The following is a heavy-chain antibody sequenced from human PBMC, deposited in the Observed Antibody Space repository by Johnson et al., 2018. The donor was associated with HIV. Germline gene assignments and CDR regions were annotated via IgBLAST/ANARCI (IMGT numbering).Heavy chain of an antibody. V-gene: IGHV3-23*04. CDR2: ISGSGGST. J-gene: IGHJ3*02. CDR3: VKGDEVVAATSGFDI. D-gene: IGHD2-15*01. CDR1: GFTFSSYA. Sequence: VTLVESGGGVVRPGGSLRLSCAASGFTFSSYAMSWVRQAPGKGLEWVSAISGSGGSTYYADSVKGRFTISRDNSNNTLYLQMNSLRAEDTAVYYCVKGDEVVAATSGFDIWGQGIMVIVSS.